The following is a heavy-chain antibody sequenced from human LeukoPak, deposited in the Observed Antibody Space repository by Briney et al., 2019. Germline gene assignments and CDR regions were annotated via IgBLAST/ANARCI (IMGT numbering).Heavy chain of an antibody. Sequence: GGSLRLSCAVSGFTFSGFWMSWSRQAPGKGLEWVASINSDGSEGYYADVVKGRFTISRDNAKNSLYLQINSLRAEDTAVYYCARSSYSSSSSVWGQGTTVTVSS. J-gene: IGHJ6*02. D-gene: IGHD6-6*01. CDR2: INSDGSEG. CDR3: ARSSYSSSSSV. V-gene: IGHV3-7*03. CDR1: GFTFSGFW.